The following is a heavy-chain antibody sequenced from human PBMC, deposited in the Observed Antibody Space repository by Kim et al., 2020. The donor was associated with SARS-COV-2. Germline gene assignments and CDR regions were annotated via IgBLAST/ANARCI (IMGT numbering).Heavy chain of an antibody. J-gene: IGHJ3*01. V-gene: IGHV3-73*01. D-gene: IGHD1-7*01. CDR1: GFTFSGSA. Sequence: GGSLRLSCAASGFTFSGSAIHWVRQASGKGLEWVCRIRSNANSYATAYAASVRCRITIARAESTLTAYLHMNSPKTADTDVYDCTGCPGTTLAFCDAFDV. CDR2: IRSNANSYAT. CDR3: TGCPGTTLAFCDAFDV.